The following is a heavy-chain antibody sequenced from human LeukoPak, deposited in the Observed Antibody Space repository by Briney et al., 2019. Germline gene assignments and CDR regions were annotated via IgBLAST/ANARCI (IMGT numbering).Heavy chain of an antibody. J-gene: IGHJ5*02. Sequence: PSETLSLTCAAYGGTFSGYYWSWIRQPPGKGLEWIREINHSGSTNYNPSLKSRVTISVDTSKNQFSLKLSSVTAADTAVYYCARVRGGYYGSGSYYKPYNWFDPWGQGTLVTVSS. V-gene: IGHV4-34*01. CDR2: INHSGST. CDR1: GGTFSGYY. D-gene: IGHD3-10*01. CDR3: ARVRGGYYGSGSYYKPYNWFDP.